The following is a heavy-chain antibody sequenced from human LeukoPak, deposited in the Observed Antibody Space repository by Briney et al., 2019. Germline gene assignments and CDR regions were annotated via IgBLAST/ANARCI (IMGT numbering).Heavy chain of an antibody. CDR1: GFIFTTYA. CDR3: AIGPPYGGYSD. Sequence: GGSLRLSCAASGFIFTTYAMTWVRQAPGKGPEWVLTISGSGGRTYYADSLKGRFTISRDNSKNTLYLEMNTLRVEDTAVYYCAIGPPYGGYSDWGQGTLVTVSS. J-gene: IGHJ4*02. V-gene: IGHV3-23*01. D-gene: IGHD5-12*01. CDR2: ISGSGGRT.